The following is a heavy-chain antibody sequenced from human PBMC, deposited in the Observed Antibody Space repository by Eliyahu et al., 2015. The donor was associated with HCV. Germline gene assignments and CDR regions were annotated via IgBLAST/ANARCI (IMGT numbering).Heavy chain of an antibody. CDR1: GGSISSYY. D-gene: IGHD2-2*01. CDR3: ARDRSGPAAIFETXRWFDP. J-gene: IGHJ5*02. CDR2: IYYSGST. Sequence: QVQLQESGPGLVKPSEXLSXTCXXSGGSISSYYXXWIRQPPGKGLEWIGYIYYSGSTNYNPSLKSRVTISVDTSKNQFSLKLSSVTAADTAVYYCARDRSGPAAIFETXRWFDPWGQGTLVTVSS. V-gene: IGHV4-59*01.